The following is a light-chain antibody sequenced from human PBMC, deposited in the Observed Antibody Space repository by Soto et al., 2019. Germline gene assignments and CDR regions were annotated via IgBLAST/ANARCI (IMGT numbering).Light chain of an antibody. CDR3: SSDTSSSTVV. CDR1: NSDVGGYNY. CDR2: DVS. V-gene: IGLV2-14*01. Sequence: QSALTQPASVSGSPGQSITISCTGTNSDVGGYNYVSWYQQHPGKAPKLIIYDVSNRPSGVSNRFSGSKSGNTASLTISGLQAEDEGDYYCSSDTSSSTVVFGGGTKLTVL. J-gene: IGLJ2*01.